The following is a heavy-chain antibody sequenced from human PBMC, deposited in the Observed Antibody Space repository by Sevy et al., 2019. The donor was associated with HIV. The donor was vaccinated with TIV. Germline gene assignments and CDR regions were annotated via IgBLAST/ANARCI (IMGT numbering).Heavy chain of an antibody. J-gene: IGHJ3*02. CDR1: GFTFSDYY. CDR2: ISSSSSYT. D-gene: IGHD5-18*01. Sequence: GGSLRLSCAASGFTFSDYYMSWIRQAPGKGLEWVSYISSSSSYTNYADSVKGRFTISRDNAKNSLYLQMNSLRAGDTAVDYWARDRGIDVDTAMVRSAFDIWGQGTMVTVSS. CDR3: ARDRGIDVDTAMVRSAFDI. V-gene: IGHV3-11*06.